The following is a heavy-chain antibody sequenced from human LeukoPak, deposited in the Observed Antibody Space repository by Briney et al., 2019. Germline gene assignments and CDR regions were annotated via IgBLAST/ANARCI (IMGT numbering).Heavy chain of an antibody. J-gene: IGHJ4*02. CDR1: GFTFSSYA. Sequence: HPGGSLRLSCAASGFTFSSYAMSWVRQAPGKGLDWVAGISGSGGSIFYADSVKGRFTISRDNSKNTLYLQMNSLRVEDRAVYYCAKVWGTFSVADCWGQGTQVTVSS. CDR2: ISGSGGSI. D-gene: IGHD1-1*01. CDR3: AKVWGTFSVADC. V-gene: IGHV3-23*01.